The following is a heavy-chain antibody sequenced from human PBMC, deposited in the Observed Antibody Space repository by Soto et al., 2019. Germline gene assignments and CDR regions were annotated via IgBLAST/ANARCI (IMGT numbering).Heavy chain of an antibody. J-gene: IGHJ6*02. CDR2: IIPIFGTA. D-gene: IGHD6-13*01. Sequence: QVQLVQSGAEVQKPGSSVKVSCKASGGTFSSYAISWVRQAPGQGLEWMGGIIPIFGTANYAQKFQGRVTSPAEESTSTAYMELRILSSEDTAVYYCAGFRIAGPHYGMDGWGQGTTVTVS. CDR1: GGTFSSYA. V-gene: IGHV1-69*01. CDR3: AGFRIAGPHYGMDG.